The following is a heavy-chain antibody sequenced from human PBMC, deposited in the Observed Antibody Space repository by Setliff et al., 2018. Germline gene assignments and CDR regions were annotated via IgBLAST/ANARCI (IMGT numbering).Heavy chain of an antibody. CDR2: ISSDSRTI. CDR1: GITFRTYS. CDR3: ARGTFSDFWSGDYYDY. D-gene: IGHD3-3*01. Sequence: LRLSCAASGITFRTYSLNWVRQAPGKGLEWVSFISSDSRTIYYADSVKGRFTISRDNAKNSLYLQMNSLRAEDTAIYYCARGTFSDFWSGDYYDYWGQGTLVTVSS. V-gene: IGHV3-48*01. J-gene: IGHJ4*02.